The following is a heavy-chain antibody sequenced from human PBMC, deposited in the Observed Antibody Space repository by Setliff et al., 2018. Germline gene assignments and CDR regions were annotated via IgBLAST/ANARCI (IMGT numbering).Heavy chain of an antibody. V-gene: IGHV4-4*07. CDR3: AREQWLDPPGYYYMDV. Sequence: SETLSLTCTVAGGSISSYYWNWIRQPAGKGLEWIGHIDIGGSANYNPSLKSRVTMSIDTSKNQFSLTLNSVTAADMAVYYCAREQWLDPPGYYYMDVWAKGTTVTVSS. CDR2: IDIGGSA. J-gene: IGHJ6*03. D-gene: IGHD6-19*01. CDR1: GGSISSYY.